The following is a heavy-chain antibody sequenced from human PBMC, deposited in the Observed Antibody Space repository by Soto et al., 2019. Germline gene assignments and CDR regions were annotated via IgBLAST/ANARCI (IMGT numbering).Heavy chain of an antibody. CDR3: AREGNWNDFDY. V-gene: IGHV3-66*01. J-gene: IGHJ4*02. Sequence: EVQLVESGGGLVQPGGSLRLSCAASGFTVSSNYMSWVRQAPGKGLEWVSVIYSGGSTYYADSVKDRFTISRDNSKNTLYLQMNSLRAEDTAVYYCAREGNWNDFDYWGQGTLVTVSS. D-gene: IGHD1-1*01. CDR1: GFTVSSNY. CDR2: IYSGGST.